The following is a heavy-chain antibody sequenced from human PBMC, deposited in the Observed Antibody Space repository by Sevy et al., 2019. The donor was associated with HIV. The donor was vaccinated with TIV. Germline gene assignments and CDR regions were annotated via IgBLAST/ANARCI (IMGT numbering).Heavy chain of an antibody. CDR2: ITPDDT. CDR1: GFTFSNVW. J-gene: IGHJ5*02. V-gene: IGHV3-53*01. Sequence: GRSLRLSCVASGFTFSNVWMSWVRQAPGKGPEWVSSITPDDTHYADSVRGRFSVSRDNSKNTLYLQMDSLTVDDTAVYYCARDAQTWRGPWYGTSGADRWGQGTLVTVSS. D-gene: IGHD1-1*01. CDR3: ARDAQTWRGPWYGTSGADR.